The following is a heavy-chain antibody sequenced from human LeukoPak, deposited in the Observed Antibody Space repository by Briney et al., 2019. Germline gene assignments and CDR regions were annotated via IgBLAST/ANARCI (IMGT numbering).Heavy chain of an antibody. CDR2: IRYDGSNK. CDR1: GFTFSTYS. CDR3: AKDRQTITIFGVVNTPRANFDY. J-gene: IGHJ4*02. V-gene: IGHV3-30*02. Sequence: GGSLRLSCVASGFTFSTYSMNWVRQAPGKGLEWVAFIRYDGSNKNYADSVKGRFTISRDNFMSTAYLQMNSLRAEDTAVYYCAKDRQTITIFGVVNTPRANFDYWGQGTLVTVSS. D-gene: IGHD3-3*01.